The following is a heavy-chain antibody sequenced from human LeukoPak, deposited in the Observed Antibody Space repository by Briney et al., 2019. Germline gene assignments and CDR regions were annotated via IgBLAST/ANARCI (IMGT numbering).Heavy chain of an antibody. CDR1: GFTFSSYG. Sequence: PGGSLRLSCAASGFTFSSYGMHWVRQAPGKGLEWVAVISYDGSNKYYADSVKGRFTISRDNSKNTLYLQMNSLRAEDTAVYYCAKDRLDRGWYGHFDYWGQGTLVTVSS. CDR2: ISYDGSNK. CDR3: AKDRLDRGWYGHFDY. V-gene: IGHV3-30*18. D-gene: IGHD6-19*01. J-gene: IGHJ4*02.